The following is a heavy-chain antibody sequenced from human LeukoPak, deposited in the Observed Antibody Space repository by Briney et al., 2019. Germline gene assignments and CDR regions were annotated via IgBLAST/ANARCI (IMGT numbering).Heavy chain of an antibody. D-gene: IGHD6-13*01. J-gene: IGHJ4*02. Sequence: VQPGRSLRLSCAASGFTFSSYAMPWVRQAPGKGLEWVAVISYDGSNKYYADSMKGRFTISRDNSKNTLYLQMNSLRAEDTAVYYCARVGYSSSWYDSLDYWGQGTLVTVSS. CDR2: ISYDGSNK. CDR3: ARVGYSSSWYDSLDY. CDR1: GFTFSSYA. V-gene: IGHV3-30-3*01.